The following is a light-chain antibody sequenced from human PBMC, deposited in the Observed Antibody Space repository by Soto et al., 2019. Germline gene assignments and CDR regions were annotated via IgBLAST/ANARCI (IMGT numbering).Light chain of an antibody. J-gene: IGLJ1*01. CDR3: SSYASSSTS. Sequence: QSALTQPASVSGSPGQSITISSTGTSSDVGGYNYVSWYQQHPGKAPKLMIYDVSNRPSGVSNRFSGSKSGNTAALTISGLQAEDEADYFCSSYASSSTSFGTGTKLTVL. CDR1: SSDVGGYNY. CDR2: DVS. V-gene: IGLV2-14*01.